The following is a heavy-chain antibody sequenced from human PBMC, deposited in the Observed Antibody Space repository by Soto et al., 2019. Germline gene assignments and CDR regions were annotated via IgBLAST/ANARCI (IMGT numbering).Heavy chain of an antibody. CDR3: AREGLVLVPTTVNSYYYYYAMDV. Sequence: GASVKVSCKASGYTFTSYAMHWVRQAPGQRLEWMGWINAGNGNTKYSQKFQGRVTITRDTSASTAYMELSSLRSDDTAVYYCAREGLVLVPTTVNSYYYYYAMDVWGQGTTVTVSS. V-gene: IGHV1-3*01. J-gene: IGHJ6*02. CDR2: INAGNGNT. D-gene: IGHD2-2*01. CDR1: GYTFTSYA.